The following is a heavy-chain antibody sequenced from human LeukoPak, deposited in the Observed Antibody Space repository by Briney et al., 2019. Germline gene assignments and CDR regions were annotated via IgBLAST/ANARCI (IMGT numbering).Heavy chain of an antibody. D-gene: IGHD5-12*01. Sequence: GSLRLSCAASGFTFSSYAMSWVRQPPGKGLEWIGSIFYSGSTYYNPSLKSRVTISVDTSNNQFSLELTSVTSADTAVYYCARRLYSPASFDIWGQGTMVTVSS. J-gene: IGHJ3*02. V-gene: IGHV4-39*01. CDR2: IFYSGST. CDR3: ARRLYSPASFDI. CDR1: GFTFSSYA.